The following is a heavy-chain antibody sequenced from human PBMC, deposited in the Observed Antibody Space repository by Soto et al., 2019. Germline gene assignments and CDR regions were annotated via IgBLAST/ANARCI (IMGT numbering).Heavy chain of an antibody. D-gene: IGHD2-15*01. CDR2: INPNSGGT. V-gene: IGHV1-2*04. CDR1: GYTFTGYY. Sequence: ASVKVSCKASGYTFTGYYMHWVRQAPGQGLEWMGWINPNSGGTNYAQKFQGWVTMTRDTSISTAYMELSRLRSDDTAVYYCARDLVVAATPGYYYYYGMDVWGQGTTVTSP. CDR3: ARDLVVAATPGYYYYYGMDV. J-gene: IGHJ6*02.